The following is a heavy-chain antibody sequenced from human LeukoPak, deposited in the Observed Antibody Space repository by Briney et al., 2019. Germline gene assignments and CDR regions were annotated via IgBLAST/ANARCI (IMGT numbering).Heavy chain of an antibody. CDR2: INHSGST. Sequence: TSSETLSLTCAVYGGSFSGYYWSWIRQPPGKGREGMGEINHSGSTKYNPSLKSRVTISVDTSKNQFSLKLSSVTAADTAVYYCARGAPRPLYYGDYFDYWGQGTLVTVSS. V-gene: IGHV4-34*01. D-gene: IGHD4-17*01. J-gene: IGHJ4*02. CDR3: ARGAPRPLYYGDYFDY. CDR1: GGSFSGYY.